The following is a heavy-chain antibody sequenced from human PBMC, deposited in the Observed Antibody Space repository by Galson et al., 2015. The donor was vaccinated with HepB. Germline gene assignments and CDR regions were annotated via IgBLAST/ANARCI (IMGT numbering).Heavy chain of an antibody. CDR3: ARGYHYFDY. V-gene: IGHV3-7*03. Sequence: SLRLSCAASGFSFSTSWMTWVRQAPGKGLEWVANLNQDGSEKRYVDSVKGRFTISRDNAKTSVYLQMNSLRVEDTAVYYCARGYHYFDYWGQGTLVTVSS. D-gene: IGHD2-2*02. J-gene: IGHJ4*02. CDR2: LNQDGSEK. CDR1: GFSFSTSW.